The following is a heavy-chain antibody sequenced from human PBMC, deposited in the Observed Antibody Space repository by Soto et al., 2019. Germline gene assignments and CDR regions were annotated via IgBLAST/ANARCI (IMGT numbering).Heavy chain of an antibody. V-gene: IGHV3-15*07. CDR3: ATDGGA. J-gene: IGHJ5*02. CDR2: IKSKTAGGTT. D-gene: IGHD3-10*01. Sequence: EVQLVESGGGLVKPGGYLTLSCEASGFTFTYDWMNWVRQAPGTGLEWVGRIKSKTAGGTTDYTAPGKGRFTISREDSKNTLFLQMNSLKSEDTAVYYCATDGGAWGQGTLVTVSS. CDR1: GFTFTYDW.